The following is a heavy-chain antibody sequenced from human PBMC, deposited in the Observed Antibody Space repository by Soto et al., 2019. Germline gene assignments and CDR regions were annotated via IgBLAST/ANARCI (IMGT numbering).Heavy chain of an antibody. D-gene: IGHD6-13*01. V-gene: IGHV4-39*01. Sequence: SETLSLTCTVSGGSISSSSYYWGWIRQPPGKGLEWIGSIYYSGSTYYNPSLKSRVTISVDTSKNQFSLKLSSVTAADTAVYYCARLAPPYSSSWYYFDYWGQGTLVTVSS. J-gene: IGHJ4*02. CDR1: GGSISSSSYY. CDR2: IYYSGST. CDR3: ARLAPPYSSSWYYFDY.